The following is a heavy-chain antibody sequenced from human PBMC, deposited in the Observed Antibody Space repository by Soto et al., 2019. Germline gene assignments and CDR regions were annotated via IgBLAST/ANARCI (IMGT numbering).Heavy chain of an antibody. CDR3: ANVHGTTNHYYSYGMDV. CDR1: GFTFSSYA. CDR2: IGGSGGST. V-gene: IGHV3-23*01. Sequence: EVQLLESGGGLVQPGGSLRLSCAASGFTFSSYAMSWVRQAPGKGLEWVSAIGGSGGSTYYADSVKGRFTISRDHSKNTLYLQMNRLTAEDTAIYYCANVHGTTNHYYSYGMDVWGQGTTVTVSS. J-gene: IGHJ6*02. D-gene: IGHD1-7*01.